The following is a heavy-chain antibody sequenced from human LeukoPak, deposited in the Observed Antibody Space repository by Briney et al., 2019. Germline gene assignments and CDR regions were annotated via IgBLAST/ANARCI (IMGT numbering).Heavy chain of an antibody. CDR3: ARIVADYCSSTSCHGEFDP. V-gene: IGHV4-59*01. Sequence: PSETLSLTCTVSGGSISSYYWSWIRQPPGKGLVWIGYIYYSGSTNYNPSLKSRVTISVDTSKNQFSLKLSSVTAADTAVYYCARIVADYCSSTSCHGEFDPWGQGTLVTVSS. CDR2: IYYSGST. CDR1: GGSISSYY. J-gene: IGHJ5*02. D-gene: IGHD2-2*01.